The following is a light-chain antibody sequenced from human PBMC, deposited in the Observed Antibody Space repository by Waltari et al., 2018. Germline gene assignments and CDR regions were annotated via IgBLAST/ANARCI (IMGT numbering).Light chain of an antibody. V-gene: IGLV1-47*01. J-gene: IGLJ3*02. CDR3: AAWDDSLSGRV. Sequence: QSVLTQPPSASGTPGQRVTISCSGSRSNIGNNYVYWSQQLPGTAPKLLIYRNNLRPSGVPDRFSGSKSGTSASLAISGLRSEDEADYYCAAWDDSLSGRVFGGGTKVTVL. CDR2: RNN. CDR1: RSNIGNNY.